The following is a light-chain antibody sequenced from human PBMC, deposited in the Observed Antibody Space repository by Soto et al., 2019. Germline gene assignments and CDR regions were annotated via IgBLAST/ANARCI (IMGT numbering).Light chain of an antibody. J-gene: IGLJ2*01. Sequence: QSVLTQPPSVSGAPGQRVTISCTGSSSNLGAGYDVHWYQQYPGTTPKFLIYGTTSRPSGVPDRFSASKSGTSASLDITGLQAEDEAEYYCQSYDSSQTVVFGGGTKLTVL. CDR1: SSNLGAGYD. V-gene: IGLV1-40*01. CDR3: QSYDSSQTVV. CDR2: GTT.